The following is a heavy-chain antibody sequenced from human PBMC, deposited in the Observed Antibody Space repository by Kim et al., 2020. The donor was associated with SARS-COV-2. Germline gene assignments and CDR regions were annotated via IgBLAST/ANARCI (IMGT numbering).Heavy chain of an antibody. CDR1: GFTFGDYA. CDR3: TRDRQVGATTTADY. J-gene: IGHJ4*02. CDR2: IRSKAYGGTT. V-gene: IGHV3-49*04. Sequence: SLRLSCTASGFTFGDYAMSWVRQAPGKGLEWVGFIRSKAYGGTTEYAASVKGRFTISRDDSKSIAYLQMNSLKTEDTAVYYCTRDRQVGATTTADYWGQGTLVTVSS. D-gene: IGHD1-26*01.